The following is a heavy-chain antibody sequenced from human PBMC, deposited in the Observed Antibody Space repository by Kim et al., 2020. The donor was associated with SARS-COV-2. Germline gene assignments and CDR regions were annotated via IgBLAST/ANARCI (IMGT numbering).Heavy chain of an antibody. D-gene: IGHD3-22*01. J-gene: IGHJ4*01. CDR2: IHYSGST. V-gene: IGHV4-39*01. Sequence: SETLSLTCTVSGGSISSSSHYWGWIRQTPGKGLEWIGTIHYSGSTYYNPSLKSRVTISLDTSKNQFSLKLSSVTAADTAVYYCARLSLGSSGYYYGGFD. CDR1: GGSISSSSHY. CDR3: ARLSLGSSGYYYGGFD.